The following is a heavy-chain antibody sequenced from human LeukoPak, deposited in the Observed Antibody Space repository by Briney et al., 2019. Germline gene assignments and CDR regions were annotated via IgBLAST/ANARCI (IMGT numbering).Heavy chain of an antibody. CDR1: GGTFSSYA. CDR3: ARVRGLQFPSYRPYWYFDL. D-gene: IGHD5-24*01. J-gene: IGHJ2*01. CDR2: IIPIFGTA. V-gene: IGHV1-69*05. Sequence: GSSVKVSCKPSGGTFSSYAISWVRQAPGQGLEWMGGIIPIFGTANYAQKFQGRVTITTDESTSTAYMELSSLRSEDTAVYYCARVRGLQFPSYRPYWYFDLWGRGTLVTVSS.